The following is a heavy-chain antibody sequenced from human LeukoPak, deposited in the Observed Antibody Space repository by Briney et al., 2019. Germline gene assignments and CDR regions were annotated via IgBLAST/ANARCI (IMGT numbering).Heavy chain of an antibody. CDR1: GYTFTSYG. D-gene: IGHD3-3*01. CDR2: ISAYNGNI. J-gene: IGHJ3*02. Sequence: ASVNVSCWASGYTFTSYGISWVRQAPGQGLELMGWISAYNGNITYAQKLQGRVTMTTDTSTSTAYMELRSLRSDDTAVYYCAREVAYDFWSGYYTPNDAFDIWGQGTMVTVSS. CDR3: AREVAYDFWSGYYTPNDAFDI. V-gene: IGHV1-18*01.